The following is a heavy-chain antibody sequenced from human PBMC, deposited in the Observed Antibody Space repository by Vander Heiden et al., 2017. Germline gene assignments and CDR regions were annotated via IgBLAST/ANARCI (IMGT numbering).Heavy chain of an antibody. D-gene: IGHD3-22*01. CDR3: AKDSVGDDSSGSYDY. J-gene: IGHJ4*02. CDR1: GFTFDDYA. Sequence: EVQLVESGGGLVQPGRSLRLSCAASGFTFDDYAMHWVRQAPGKGLEWVSGISWNSGSIGYADSVKGRFTISRDNAKNSLYLQMNSLRAEDTALYYCAKDSVGDDSSGSYDYWCQGTLVTVSS. V-gene: IGHV3-9*01. CDR2: ISWNSGSI.